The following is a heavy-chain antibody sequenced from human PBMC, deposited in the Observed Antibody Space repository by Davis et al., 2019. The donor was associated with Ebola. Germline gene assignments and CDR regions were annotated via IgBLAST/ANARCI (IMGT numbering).Heavy chain of an antibody. D-gene: IGHD6-6*01. CDR2: ISSASSYI. Sequence: GESLKISCAASGFTFSSYGMHWVRQAPGKRPEWVSSISSASSYIYYADSVKGRFTISRDNTKNSLFLQMNSLRAEDTAVYYCARVLAARPWYFDLWGRGTLVTVSS. V-gene: IGHV3-21*01. J-gene: IGHJ2*01. CDR1: GFTFSSYG. CDR3: ARVLAARPWYFDL.